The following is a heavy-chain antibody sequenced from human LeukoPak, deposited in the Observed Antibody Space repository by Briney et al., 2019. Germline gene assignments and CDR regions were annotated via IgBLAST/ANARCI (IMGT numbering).Heavy chain of an antibody. D-gene: IGHD5-12*01. CDR3: ASDSGYYSFDY. Sequence: SETLSLTCTVSAYSISSGYFWGWIRQPPGKGLAWIGSIYHSGNTYYNPSLKSRVTISVDTSKNQFSLKLSSVTAADTAVYYCASDSGYYSFDYWGQGTLVTVSS. CDR2: IYHSGNT. J-gene: IGHJ4*02. CDR1: AYSISSGYF. V-gene: IGHV4-38-2*02.